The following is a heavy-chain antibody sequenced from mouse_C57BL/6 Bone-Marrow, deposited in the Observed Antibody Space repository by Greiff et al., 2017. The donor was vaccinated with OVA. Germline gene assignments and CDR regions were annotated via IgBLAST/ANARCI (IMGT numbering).Heavy chain of an antibody. CDR3: TGGLRDWYFDV. V-gene: IGHV14-1*01. CDR2: IDPEDGDT. Sequence: EVQLQQSGAELVRPGASVKLSCTASGFNIKDYYMHWVKQRPEQGLEWIGRIDPEDGDTEYAPKFQGKATMTADTSSNTAYLQLSSRTSEDTAVYYCTGGLRDWYFDVWGTGTTVTVSS. J-gene: IGHJ1*03. CDR1: GFNIKDYY. D-gene: IGHD2-4*01.